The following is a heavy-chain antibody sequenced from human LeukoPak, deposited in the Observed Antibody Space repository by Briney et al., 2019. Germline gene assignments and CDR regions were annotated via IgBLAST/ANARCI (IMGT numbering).Heavy chain of an antibody. V-gene: IGHV3-21*01. CDR3: ARDDYDYDAFDI. CDR1: GFTFSSYS. CDR2: ISSSSSYI. D-gene: IGHD3-16*01. Sequence: GGSLRLSCAASGFTFSSYSMNWVRQAPGKGLEWVSSISSSSSYIYYADSVKGRFTISRDNAKNSLYLQMSSLRAEDTAVYYCARDDYDYDAFDIWGQGTMVTVSS. J-gene: IGHJ3*02.